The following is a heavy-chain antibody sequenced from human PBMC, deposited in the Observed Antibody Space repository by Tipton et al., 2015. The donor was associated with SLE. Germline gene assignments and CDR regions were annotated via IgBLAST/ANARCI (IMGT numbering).Heavy chain of an antibody. V-gene: IGHV4-30-4*08. CDR1: GGSISSDDYY. D-gene: IGHD6-19*01. J-gene: IGHJ5*02. CDR2: MSYSGST. Sequence: TLSLTCTVSGGSISSDDYYWTWIHQHPGKGLEWIGHMSYSGSTYYNPSLKSRVTISVETSKSQFSLKLNSVDAADTAVYYCARLIAVSNTVDWFDPWGQGTLVTVSS. CDR3: ARLIAVSNTVDWFDP.